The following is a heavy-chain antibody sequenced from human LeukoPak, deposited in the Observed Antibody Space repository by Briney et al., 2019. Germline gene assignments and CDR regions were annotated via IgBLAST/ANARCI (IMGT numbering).Heavy chain of an antibody. CDR1: GFTFSSYW. Sequence: GGSLRLSCAASGFTFSSYWMSWVRQAPGKGLEWVANIKQDGSEKYYVDSVKGRFTISRDNAENSLFLQMNSLRAEETAVYYCIRDLFDDYSLDYWGQGALVTVSS. CDR2: IKQDGSEK. J-gene: IGHJ4*02. D-gene: IGHD3-16*01. CDR3: IRDLFDDYSLDY. V-gene: IGHV3-7*01.